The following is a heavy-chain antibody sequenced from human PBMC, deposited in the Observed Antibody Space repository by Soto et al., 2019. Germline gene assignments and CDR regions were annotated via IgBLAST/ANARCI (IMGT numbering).Heavy chain of an antibody. D-gene: IGHD3-3*01. CDR2: INHSGST. J-gene: IGHJ6*02. CDR3: ARGFSEWYYPYYYYYGMDV. CDR1: GGSFSGYY. V-gene: IGHV4-34*01. Sequence: PSETLSLTCAVYGGSFSGYYWSWIRQPPGKGLEWIGEINHSGSTNYNPSLKSRVTISVDTSKNQFSLKLSSVTAADTAVYYCARGFSEWYYPYYYYYGMDVWGQGTTVTVSS.